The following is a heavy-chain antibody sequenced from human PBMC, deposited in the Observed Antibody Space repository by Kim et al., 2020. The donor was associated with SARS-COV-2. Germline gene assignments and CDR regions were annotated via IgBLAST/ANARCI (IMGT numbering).Heavy chain of an antibody. Sequence: GGSLRLSCAASGFTFSSYGMHWVRQAPGKGLEWVAVIWYDGSNKYYADSVKGRFTISRDNSKNTLYLQMNSLRAEDTAVYYCAKDYCSSTSCPSTYYYYYGMDVWGQGTTVTVSS. CDR2: IWYDGSNK. CDR1: GFTFSSYG. V-gene: IGHV3-33*06. J-gene: IGHJ6*02. D-gene: IGHD2-2*01. CDR3: AKDYCSSTSCPSTYYYYYGMDV.